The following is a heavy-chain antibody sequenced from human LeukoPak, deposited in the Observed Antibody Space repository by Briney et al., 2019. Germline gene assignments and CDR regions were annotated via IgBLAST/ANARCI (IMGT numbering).Heavy chain of an antibody. Sequence: PGGSLRLSCAASGFTFSIYAMRWVRQAPGKGLEWVAFISSDGRIQYYAYSVKGRFTISRDNSKNTLFLQMNGLRDEDTAVYYCDPHDSASQFWGQGTLVTVSS. CDR2: ISSDGRIQ. CDR3: DPHDSASQF. D-gene: IGHD6-6*01. V-gene: IGHV3-30*04. J-gene: IGHJ4*02. CDR1: GFTFSIYA.